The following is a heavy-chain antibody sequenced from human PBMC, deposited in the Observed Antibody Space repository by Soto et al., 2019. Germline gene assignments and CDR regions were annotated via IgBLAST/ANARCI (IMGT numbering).Heavy chain of an antibody. CDR3: ARGTYGSGNFLEYFHP. CDR2: ISTSGSAT. Sequence: EVQLLESGGGLVQPGGSLRLSCAASGFTFSNYAMSWVRQAPGKGLEWVSAISTSGSATYYADSVKGRFTISRDNSKNTLDLKMNTLRAEDPSVYYCARGTYGSGNFLEYFHPWRQGTLVTVSS. V-gene: IGHV3-23*01. D-gene: IGHD3-10*01. CDR1: GFTFSNYA. J-gene: IGHJ1*01.